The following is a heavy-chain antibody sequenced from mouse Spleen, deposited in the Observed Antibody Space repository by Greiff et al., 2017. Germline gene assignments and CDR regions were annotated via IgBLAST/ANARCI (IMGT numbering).Heavy chain of an antibody. V-gene: IGHV10-1*01. CDR3: VRHSYYYGSFDY. J-gene: IGHJ2*01. D-gene: IGHD1-1*01. CDR2: IRSKSNNYAT. CDR1: GFSFNTYA. Sequence: EVKLVESGGGLVQPKGSLKLSCAASGFSFNTYAMNWVRQAPGKGLEWVARIRSKSNNYATYYADSVKDRFTISRDDSESMLYLQMNNLKTEDTAMYYCVRHSYYYGSFDYWGQGTTLTVSS.